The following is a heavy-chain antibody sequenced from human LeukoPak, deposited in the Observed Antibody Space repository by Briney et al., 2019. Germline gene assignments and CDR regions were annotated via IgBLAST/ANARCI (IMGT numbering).Heavy chain of an antibody. V-gene: IGHV3-23*01. CDR1: GFTFSSYA. CDR3: AKSRDDYYYYGMDV. Sequence: GGSLRLSCAASGFTFSSYAMSWVRQAPGKGLEWVSVISGSGGSTYYADSVKGRFTISRDNSKNTLYLQMNSLRAEDTAVYYRAKSRDDYYYYGMDVWGQGTAVTVSS. CDR2: ISGSGGST. J-gene: IGHJ6*02.